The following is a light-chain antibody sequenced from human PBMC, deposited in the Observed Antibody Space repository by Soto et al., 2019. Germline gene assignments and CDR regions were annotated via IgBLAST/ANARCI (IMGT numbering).Light chain of an antibody. V-gene: IGKV3-20*01. J-gene: IGKJ3*01. CDR2: GAS. CDR1: QSVSSSY. CDR3: QQYGSSPLFT. Sequence: EIVLTQSPGTLSLSPGERATLSCRASQSVSSSYLAWYQQKPGQAPRLLIYGASGRATGIPDRFSGSGSGTDFALNISRLESEDFAVYYCQQYGSSPLFTCGPGTKVDIK.